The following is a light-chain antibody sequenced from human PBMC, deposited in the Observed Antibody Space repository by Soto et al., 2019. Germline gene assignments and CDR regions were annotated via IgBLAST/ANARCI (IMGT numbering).Light chain of an antibody. V-gene: IGLV2-14*01. J-gene: IGLJ1*01. Sequence: QSALTQPASVSGCPGQSITISCTGTSSDVGRYNYVSWYQQHPGTAPKLMIYEVSNRPSGVSNRFSGSKSGDTASLTISGLQAEDEADYYCSSYTSTFTYVFGAGTKVTVL. CDR2: EVS. CDR1: SSDVGRYNY. CDR3: SSYTSTFTYV.